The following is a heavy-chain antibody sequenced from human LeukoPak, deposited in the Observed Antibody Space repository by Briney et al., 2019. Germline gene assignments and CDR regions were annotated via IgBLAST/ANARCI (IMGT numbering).Heavy chain of an antibody. D-gene: IGHD2-8*01. CDR2: MNPNNGNT. Sequence: GVSVKVSCKAAGYTFTSYDIIWLRQATGQGLEWMGWMNPNNGNTGYVQKLQGRLTMTRDTSISTAYMELSSLRSEDTAVYYCARDLVDNACDFWGQGTLVTVSS. CDR1: GYTFTSYD. J-gene: IGHJ4*02. CDR3: ARDLVDNACDF. V-gene: IGHV1-8*02.